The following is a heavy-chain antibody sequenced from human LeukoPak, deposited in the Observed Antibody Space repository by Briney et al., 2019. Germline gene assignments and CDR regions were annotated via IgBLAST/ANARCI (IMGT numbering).Heavy chain of an antibody. CDR3: ARARDTAREIDY. J-gene: IGHJ4*02. Sequence: SVKVSCKASGGTFSSYAISWVRQAPGQGLEWMGGIIPIFGTANYAQKFQGRVTMTSNTSTSTAYMELSRLRSDDTAVYYCARARDTAREIDYWGQGTLVTVSS. CDR2: IIPIFGTA. CDR1: GGTFSSYA. D-gene: IGHD5-18*01. V-gene: IGHV1-69*05.